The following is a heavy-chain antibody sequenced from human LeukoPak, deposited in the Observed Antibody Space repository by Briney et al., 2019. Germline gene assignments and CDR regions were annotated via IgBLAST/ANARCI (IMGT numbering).Heavy chain of an antibody. CDR3: ATGGINHFDSSGYYNF. J-gene: IGHJ4*02. D-gene: IGHD3-22*01. CDR2: IIPMLGIT. CDR1: GGTFTNYA. V-gene: IGHV1-69*04. Sequence: SVKVSCKASGGTFTNYAFTWVRQAPGQGLEWMGRIIPMLGITNYAQKFQGSVTITADKSSDTTYMELSSLRSEDAAMYYCATGGINHFDSSGYYNFWGQGTLVTVSS.